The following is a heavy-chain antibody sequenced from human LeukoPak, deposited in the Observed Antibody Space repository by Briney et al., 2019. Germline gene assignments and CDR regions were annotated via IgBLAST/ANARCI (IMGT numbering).Heavy chain of an antibody. D-gene: IGHD6-19*01. CDR3: ARGVPGIAVAGTNAFDI. CDR1: GDSMSDYY. J-gene: IGHJ3*02. Sequence: PSETLSLTCTVFGDSMSDYYWSWIRQHPGKGLEWIGYIYYSGSTNYNPSLKSRVTISVDTSKNQFSLKLSSVTAADTAVYYCARGVPGIAVAGTNAFDIWGQGTMVTFSS. V-gene: IGHV4-59*08. CDR2: IYYSGST.